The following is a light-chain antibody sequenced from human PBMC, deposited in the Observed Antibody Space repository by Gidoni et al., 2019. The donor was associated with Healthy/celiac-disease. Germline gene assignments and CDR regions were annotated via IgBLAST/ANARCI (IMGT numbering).Light chain of an antibody. CDR2: AAS. CDR1: QSISSY. J-gene: IGKJ2*01. V-gene: IGKV1-39*01. CDR3: QQSYSTPRT. Sequence: DTQTAQSPSSLSASVGDRVTITCRASQSISSYLNWYQQKPGKVPKLLIYAASSLQSGVPSRFSGSGSGTDFTLTISSLQPEDFATYYCQQSYSTPRTFGQGTKLEIK.